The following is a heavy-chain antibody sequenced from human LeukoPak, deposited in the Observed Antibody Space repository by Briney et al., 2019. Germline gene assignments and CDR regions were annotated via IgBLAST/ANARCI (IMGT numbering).Heavy chain of an antibody. Sequence: LAGGSLRLSCAASGFTVSSNYMSWVRQAPGKGLEWVSVIYSGGSTYYADSVKGRFTISRDNSKNTLYLQMNSLRAEDTAVYYCARDARGSGSYPYHFDYWGQGTLVTVSS. CDR1: GFTVSSNY. V-gene: IGHV3-66*01. CDR3: ARDARGSGSYPYHFDY. CDR2: IYSGGST. J-gene: IGHJ4*02. D-gene: IGHD3-10*01.